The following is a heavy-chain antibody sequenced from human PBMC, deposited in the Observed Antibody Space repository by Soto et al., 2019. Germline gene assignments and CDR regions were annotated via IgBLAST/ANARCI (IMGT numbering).Heavy chain of an antibody. CDR2: MNPNSGNT. CDR3: ARMRVHCSGGCCYVYYYYGMTV. J-gene: IGHJ6*02. D-gene: IGHD2-15*01. Sequence: GASVKVSCKASGYTFTSYDITWVRPATGQGREWVVCMNPNSGNTGYAQKFQGRVTMTRNTCISIADMQLSSLRSEDTAVYYCARMRVHCSGGCCYVYYYYGMTVLGQPTTVNVCS. V-gene: IGHV1-8*01. CDR1: GYTFTSYD.